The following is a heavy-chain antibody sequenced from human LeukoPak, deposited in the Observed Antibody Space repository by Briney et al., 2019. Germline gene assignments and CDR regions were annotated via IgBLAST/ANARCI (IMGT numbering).Heavy chain of an antibody. V-gene: IGHV1-46*01. D-gene: IGHD3-10*01. Sequence: ASVKVSCKASGYTFTSYYMHWVRQAPGQGLEWMGIINPSGGSTSYAQKFQGRVTMTRDTSTSTVYMELSSLRSEDTAVYYCARLRTMVRGYVGLDIWGQGTMVTVSS. CDR3: ARLRTMVRGYVGLDI. CDR2: INPSGGST. CDR1: GYTFTSYY. J-gene: IGHJ3*02.